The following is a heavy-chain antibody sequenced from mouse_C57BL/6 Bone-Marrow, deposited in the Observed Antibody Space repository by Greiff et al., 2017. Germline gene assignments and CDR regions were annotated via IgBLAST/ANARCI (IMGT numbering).Heavy chain of an antibody. CDR2: IHPNSGST. D-gene: IGHD1-1*01. J-gene: IGHJ2*01. Sequence: VQLQQPGAELVKPGASVTLSCKASGYTFTSYWMHWVKQRPGQGLAWIGMIHPNSGSTNYNEKFKSKATLTVDKSSSTAYMQLSSLTSEDSAVYYCARNYYGSSLYYFDYWGQGTTLTVSS. V-gene: IGHV1-64*01. CDR1: GYTFTSYW. CDR3: ARNYYGSSLYYFDY.